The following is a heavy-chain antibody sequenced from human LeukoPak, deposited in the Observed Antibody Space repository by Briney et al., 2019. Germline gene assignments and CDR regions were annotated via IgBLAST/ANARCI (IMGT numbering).Heavy chain of an antibody. D-gene: IGHD6-13*01. V-gene: IGHV3-30*02. Sequence: GGSLRLSCAASGFTFEDYGMSWVRHAPGKGLEWVAFIRYDGSNKYYVDSVKGRFTISRDNSKNTLYLQKNSLRAEDTAVYYCAKDMGRRSIAVDGTKYRSAWYLDYWGQGTLVTVSS. CDR1: GFTFEDYG. CDR2: IRYDGSNK. J-gene: IGHJ4*02. CDR3: AKDMGRRSIAVDGTKYRSAWYLDY.